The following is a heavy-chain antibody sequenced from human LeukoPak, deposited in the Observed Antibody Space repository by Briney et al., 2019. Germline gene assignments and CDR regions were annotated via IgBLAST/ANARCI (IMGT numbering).Heavy chain of an antibody. CDR1: GFTFSSYW. V-gene: IGHV3-74*01. CDR3: AKASPYYYDSHDAFDI. D-gene: IGHD3-22*01. J-gene: IGHJ3*02. Sequence: GGSLRLSCAASGFTFSSYWMHWVRQAPGKGLVWVSRINSDGSSTSYADSVKGRFTISRDNAKNTLYLQMNSLRAEDTAVYYCAKASPYYYDSHDAFDIWGQGTMVTVSS. CDR2: INSDGSST.